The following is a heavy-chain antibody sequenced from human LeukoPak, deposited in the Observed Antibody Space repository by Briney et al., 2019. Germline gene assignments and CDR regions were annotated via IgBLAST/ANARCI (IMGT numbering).Heavy chain of an antibody. J-gene: IGHJ4*02. CDR3: RRVDDYNSLY. CDR1: GGSISGYY. CDR2: IYYTGST. D-gene: IGHD5-24*01. Sequence: SETLSLTCTVSGGSISGYYWSWIRQPPGRRLEWIGYIYYTGSTNYNPSLKSRLTISIDTSKNQFSLKLTSVTAADTAVYYCRRVDDYNSLYWGQGTLVTVSS. V-gene: IGHV4-59*01.